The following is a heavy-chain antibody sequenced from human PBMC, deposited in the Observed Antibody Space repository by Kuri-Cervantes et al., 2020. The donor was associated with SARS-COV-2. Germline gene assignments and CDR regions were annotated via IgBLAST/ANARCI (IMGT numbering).Heavy chain of an antibody. Sequence: GESLKISCATSGFTFSRYGMHWVRQAPGKGLEWVAVISDEGTNKYYTDSVKGRFTISRDNSKNTLYLQMNSLRPEDTAVYYCVRDGDHWNFDYWGQGTLVTVSS. D-gene: IGHD1-1*01. CDR3: VRDGDHWNFDY. CDR2: ISDEGTNK. CDR1: GFTFSRYG. J-gene: IGHJ4*02. V-gene: IGHV3-30*06.